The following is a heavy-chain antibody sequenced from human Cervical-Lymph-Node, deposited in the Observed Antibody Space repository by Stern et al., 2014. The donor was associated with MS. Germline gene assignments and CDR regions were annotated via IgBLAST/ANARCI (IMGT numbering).Heavy chain of an antibody. D-gene: IGHD2-15*01. CDR3: ARAELLYYYYGMDV. V-gene: IGHV7-4-1*02. J-gene: IGHJ6*02. Sequence: VQLVESGSELKKPGASVKVSCKASGYTFTSYAMNWVRQAPGQGLEWMGWIYTNTGNPTYAHGFTGRFVFSLDTSVSTAYLQISSLKAEDTAVYYCARAELLYYYYGMDVWGQGTTVTVSS. CDR2: IYTNTGNP. CDR1: GYTFTSYA.